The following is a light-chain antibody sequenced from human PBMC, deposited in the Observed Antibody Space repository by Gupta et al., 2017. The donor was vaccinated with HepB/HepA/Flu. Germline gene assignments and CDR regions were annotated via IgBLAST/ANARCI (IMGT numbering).Light chain of an antibody. CDR2: AAT. Sequence: AIQMTQSQSSLSASIGDRVTITCRASQGIRDDLGWFQHKPGKAPKLLIYAATGLESGVPSRFSGSGSGTDFTLTISSLQPEDFATYYCLQYYSYPWTFGQGTKVDLK. V-gene: IGKV1-6*01. CDR3: LQYYSYPWT. J-gene: IGKJ1*01. CDR1: QGIRDD.